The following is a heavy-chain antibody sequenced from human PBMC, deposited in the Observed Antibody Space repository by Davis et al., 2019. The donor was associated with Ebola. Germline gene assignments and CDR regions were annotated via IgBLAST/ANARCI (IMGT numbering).Heavy chain of an antibody. CDR2: INAGNGNT. D-gene: IGHD3-10*01. Sequence: AASVKVSCKASGYTFSSYAMHWVRQAPGQRLEWMGWINAGNGNTKYSQKFQGRVTITRDTSASTAYMELSSLRSEDTAVHYCARVWGRGVLPYFDYWGQGTLVTVSS. CDR3: ARVWGRGVLPYFDY. J-gene: IGHJ4*02. CDR1: GYTFSSYA. V-gene: IGHV1-3*01.